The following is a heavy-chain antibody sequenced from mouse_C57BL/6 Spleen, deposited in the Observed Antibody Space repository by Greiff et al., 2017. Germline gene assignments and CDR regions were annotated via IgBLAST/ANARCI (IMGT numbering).Heavy chain of an antibody. J-gene: IGHJ3*01. V-gene: IGHV2-5*01. D-gene: IGHD2-4*01. Sequence: VKLVESGPGLVQPSQSLSITCTVSGFSLTSYGVHWVRQSPGKGLEWLGVIWRGGSTDYNAAFMSRLSITKDNSKSQVFFTMNSLQADDTAIYYSAKNGDDYDVFAYWGQGTLVTVSA. CDR2: IWRGGST. CDR3: AKNGDDYDVFAY. CDR1: GFSLTSYG.